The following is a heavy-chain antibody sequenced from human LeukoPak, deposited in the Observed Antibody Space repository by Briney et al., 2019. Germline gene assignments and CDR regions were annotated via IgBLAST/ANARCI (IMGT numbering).Heavy chain of an antibody. J-gene: IGHJ5*02. D-gene: IGHD3-22*01. Sequence: GGSLRLSCAASGFIVSSNYMSWVRQAPGKGLEWVSVIYSGGSTYYADSVKGRFTISRDNSENTLYLQMNSLRAEDTAVYYCARSPWGITMIAEAWGQGTLVTVSS. V-gene: IGHV3-53*01. CDR2: IYSGGST. CDR1: GFIVSSNY. CDR3: ARSPWGITMIAEA.